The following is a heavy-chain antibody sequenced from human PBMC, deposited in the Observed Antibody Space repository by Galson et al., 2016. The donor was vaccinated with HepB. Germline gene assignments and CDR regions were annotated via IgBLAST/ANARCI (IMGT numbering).Heavy chain of an antibody. D-gene: IGHD6-19*01. Sequence: SLRLSCAASGFTFNTYAMTWVRQAPGKGLEWVSSISSSDGRTWYADSVRGRLTISTDNSKTTLYVQMDSLRVDDSAIYYCAKSQFALPDSGWFNAFDLWGQGTMVTVSS. CDR1: GFTFNTYA. CDR2: ISSSDGRT. V-gene: IGHV3-23*01. J-gene: IGHJ3*01. CDR3: AKSQFALPDSGWFNAFDL.